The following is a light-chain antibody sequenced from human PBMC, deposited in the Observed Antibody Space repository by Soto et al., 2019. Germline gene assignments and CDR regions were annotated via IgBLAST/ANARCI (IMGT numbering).Light chain of an antibody. CDR1: QGTDNY. CDR3: QQLNSYPIT. Sequence: IQLTQSPSSLSASVGDRVTITCRASQGTDNYLAWYQQKPGKAPKLLIRAASTLQSQVPSRFSGRGSVKDFTLTISSQQPEDFATYYCQQLNSYPITVGQGTRLDIK. CDR2: AAS. V-gene: IGKV1-9*01. J-gene: IGKJ5*01.